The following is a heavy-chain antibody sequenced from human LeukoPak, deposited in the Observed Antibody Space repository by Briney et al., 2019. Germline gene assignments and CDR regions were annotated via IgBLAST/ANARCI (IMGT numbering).Heavy chain of an antibody. V-gene: IGHV3-23*01. D-gene: IGHD6-19*01. CDR1: GFTFSSYA. CDR2: ISGSGGST. Sequence: GGSLRLSCAASGFTFSSYAMSWVRQAPGKGLEWVSAISGSGGSTYHADSVKGRFTISRDNSKNTLYLQMNSLRAEDTAVYYCARARSGSGWYYFDYWGQGTLVTVSS. J-gene: IGHJ4*02. CDR3: ARARSGSGWYYFDY.